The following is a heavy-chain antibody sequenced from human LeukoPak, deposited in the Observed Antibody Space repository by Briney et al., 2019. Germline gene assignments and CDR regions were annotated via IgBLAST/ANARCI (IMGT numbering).Heavy chain of an antibody. CDR3: ARAVDSSGYQYKGFDP. V-gene: IGHV4-61*02. CDR2: IYISGIT. Sequence: SETLSLTCTVSGGSITSGSYYWRWLRQPAGKGLEWIGRIYISGITQYNSSLKSRVTISVDTSKNQFSLKLSSVTAADTAVYYCARAVDSSGYQYKGFDPWGQGTLVTVSS. D-gene: IGHD3-22*01. J-gene: IGHJ5*02. CDR1: GGSITSGSYY.